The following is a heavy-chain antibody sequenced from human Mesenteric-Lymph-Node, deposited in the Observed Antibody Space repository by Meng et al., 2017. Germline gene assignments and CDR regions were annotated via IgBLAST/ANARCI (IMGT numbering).Heavy chain of an antibody. J-gene: IGHJ4*02. D-gene: IGHD3-16*01. CDR3: ARLGGAPGKMGTFDY. V-gene: IGHV1-69*05. CDR2: NVPMSSTT. CDR1: GGILKSYS. Sequence: SVKVSCKASGGILKSYSFSWLRQAPGQGPEWMGGIVPEWMGGNVPMSSTTNYAQKFLGRVTISKDDPTNTVYMELNSLTSEDTAMYYCARLGGAPGKMGTFDYWGQGTLVTVSS.